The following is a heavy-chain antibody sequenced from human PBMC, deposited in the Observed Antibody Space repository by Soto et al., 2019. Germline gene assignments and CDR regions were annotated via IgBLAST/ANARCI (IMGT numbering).Heavy chain of an antibody. CDR2: IIPIFGTA. J-gene: IGHJ4*02. Sequence: GASVKVSCKASGGTFSSYAISWVRQAPGQGLEWMGGIIPIFGTANYAQKFQGRVTITADESTSTAYMELSSLRSEDTAVYYCARALYLYGSGSLYPDYWGQGTLVTVSS. CDR3: ARALYLYGSGSLYPDY. CDR1: GGTFSSYA. D-gene: IGHD3-10*01. V-gene: IGHV1-69*13.